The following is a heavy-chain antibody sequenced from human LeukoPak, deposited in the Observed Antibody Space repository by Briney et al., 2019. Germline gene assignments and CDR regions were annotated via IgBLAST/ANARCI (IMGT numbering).Heavy chain of an antibody. J-gene: IGHJ3*02. D-gene: IGHD3-3*01. CDR2: ISSNGYYI. V-gene: IGHV3-21*01. CDR1: GFTFSTYT. Sequence: GGSLGLSCAASGFTFSTYTIDWVRQAPGKGLEWVSSISSNGYYIYYAGSVRGRFTISRDNAKNSLYLQMNSLRAEDTALYYCAREGLRTERSDTDAFDIWGQGTMVTVSS. CDR3: AREGLRTERSDTDAFDI.